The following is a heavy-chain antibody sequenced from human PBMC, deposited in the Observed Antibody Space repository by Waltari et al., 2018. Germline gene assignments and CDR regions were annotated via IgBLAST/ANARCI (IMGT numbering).Heavy chain of an antibody. J-gene: IGHJ4*02. CDR1: GGSISSGSYY. D-gene: IGHD2-2*01. CDR2: IYTSGST. V-gene: IGHV4-61*02. CDR3: AREAHIVVVPAAIRDPYYFDY. Sequence: QVQLQESGPGLVKPSQTLSLTCTVSGGSISSGSYYWSWIRQPAGTGREWIGRIYTSGSTNYNPSLKSRVTISVDTSKNQFSLKLSSVTAADTAVYYCAREAHIVVVPAAIRDPYYFDYWGQGTLVTVSS.